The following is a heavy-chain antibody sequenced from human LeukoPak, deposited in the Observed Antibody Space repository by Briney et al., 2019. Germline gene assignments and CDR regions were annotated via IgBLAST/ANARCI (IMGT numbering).Heavy chain of an antibody. D-gene: IGHD3-10*01. V-gene: IGHV3-30*02. CDR1: GFTFSYYG. Sequence: GGSLRLSCAASGFTFSYYGMHWVRQAPGKGLEWVAFIRYDGNDKFYAESVKGRFTISRDTSRNALYLQMNSLRPGDTAVYYCAKDLMRDRWFGESWGQGTLVSVSS. J-gene: IGHJ5*02. CDR3: AKDLMRDRWFGES. CDR2: IRYDGNDK.